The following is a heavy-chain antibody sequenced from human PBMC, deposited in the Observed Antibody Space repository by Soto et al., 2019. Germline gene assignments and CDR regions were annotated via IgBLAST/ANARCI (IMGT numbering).Heavy chain of an antibody. V-gene: IGHV3-33*01. CDR1: GFTFSSYG. CDR2: IWYDGSNK. CDR3: ARDNMVRGVIKYYFDY. D-gene: IGHD3-10*01. J-gene: IGHJ4*02. Sequence: VGSLRLSCAASGFTFSSYGMHWVRQAPGKGLEWVAVIWYDGSNKYYADSVKGRFTISRDNSKNTLYLQMNSLRAEDTAVYYCARDNMVRGVIKYYFDYWGQGTLVTVSS.